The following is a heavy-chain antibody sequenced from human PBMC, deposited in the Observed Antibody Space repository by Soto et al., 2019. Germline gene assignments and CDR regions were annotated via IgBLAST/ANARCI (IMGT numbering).Heavy chain of an antibody. Sequence: QITLKESGPTLVKPTQTLTLTCTFSGFSLNTNGEGVGWIRQPPGKALEWLALIYWDDDKRYSPSLRRRLTVTKDASKNQVVLTMTNMDPVDTATYYCAHRDPQYRYNWNGGWFDPWGQGTLVTVSS. J-gene: IGHJ5*02. CDR1: GFSLNTNGEG. D-gene: IGHD1-20*01. V-gene: IGHV2-5*02. CDR2: IYWDDDK. CDR3: AHRDPQYRYNWNGGWFDP.